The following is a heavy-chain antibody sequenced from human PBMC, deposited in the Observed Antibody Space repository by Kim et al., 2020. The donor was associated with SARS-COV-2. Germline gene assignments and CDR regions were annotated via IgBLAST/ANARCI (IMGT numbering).Heavy chain of an antibody. V-gene: IGHV1-69*13. CDR2: IIPIIGTA. D-gene: IGHD3-3*02. CDR3: ARWTQHYRSGFYP. CDR1: GGTFSSYA. Sequence: SVKVSCKASGGTFSSYAISWVRQAPGQGLEWMGGIIPIIGTANSAQKFQGRVTITADESTSTAYMELSSLRSEDTAVYYCARWTQHYRSGFYPWGQGTLVTVSS. J-gene: IGHJ5*02.